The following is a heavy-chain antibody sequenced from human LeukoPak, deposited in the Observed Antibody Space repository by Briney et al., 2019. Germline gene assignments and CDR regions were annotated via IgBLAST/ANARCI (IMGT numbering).Heavy chain of an antibody. D-gene: IGHD6-13*01. CDR3: ATSAAGTVADAFDI. J-gene: IGHJ3*02. CDR1: GGSISSYY. V-gene: IGHV4-59*01. CDR2: IYYSGST. Sequence: SETLSLTCTVSGGSISSYYWSWNRQPPGKGLEWIGYIYYSGSTNYNPSLKSRVTISVDTSKNQFSLKLSSVTAADTAVYYCATSAAGTVADAFDIWGQGTMVTVSS.